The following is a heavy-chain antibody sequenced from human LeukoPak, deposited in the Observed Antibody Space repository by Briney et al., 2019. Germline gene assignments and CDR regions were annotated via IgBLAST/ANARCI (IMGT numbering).Heavy chain of an antibody. CDR1: GFTFSSYA. J-gene: IGHJ6*03. Sequence: GGSLRLSCAASGFTFSSYAMSWVRQAPGKGLEWVSSISSGGDNTYYAVSVKGRFTISRDNSKNTLFLQMNSLRAEDTAVYYCAKADYYYYMDVWGKGTTVAVSS. CDR3: AKADYYYYMDV. V-gene: IGHV3-23*01. CDR2: ISSGGDNT.